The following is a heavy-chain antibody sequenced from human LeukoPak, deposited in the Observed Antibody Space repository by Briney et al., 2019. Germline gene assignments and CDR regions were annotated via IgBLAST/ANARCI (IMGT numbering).Heavy chain of an antibody. CDR3: ARRRRGYCSSTSCYIGYYYMDV. Sequence: PSETLSLTCTVSGGSISSSSYYWGWLRQPPGKGLEWIGSIYYSRSTYYNPSLKIRVTISVDTSKNPFSLKLSTVTAADTAVYYCARRRRGYCSSTSCYIGYYYMDVWGKGTTVTISS. CDR1: GGSISSSSYY. V-gene: IGHV4-39*01. D-gene: IGHD2-2*02. J-gene: IGHJ6*03. CDR2: IYYSRST.